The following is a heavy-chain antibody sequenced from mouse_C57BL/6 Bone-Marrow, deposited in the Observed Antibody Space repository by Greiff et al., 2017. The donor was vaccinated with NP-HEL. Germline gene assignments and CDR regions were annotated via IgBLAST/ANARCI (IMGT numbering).Heavy chain of an antibody. Sequence: VQLQQSGPGLVQPSQSLSITCTVSGFSLPSYGVHWVRQSPGKGLEWLGVIWRGGSTDYNAAFISRLSISKDNSKSQVFFKMNSLQADDTAIYYCARNKRKWEGTWFAYWGQGTLVTVSA. D-gene: IGHD4-1*01. J-gene: IGHJ3*01. CDR2: IWRGGST. CDR1: GFSLPSYG. CDR3: ARNKRKWEGTWFAY. V-gene: IGHV2-2*01.